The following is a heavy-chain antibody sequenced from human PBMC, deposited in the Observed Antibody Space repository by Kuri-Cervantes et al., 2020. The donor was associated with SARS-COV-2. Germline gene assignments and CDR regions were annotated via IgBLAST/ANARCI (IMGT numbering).Heavy chain of an antibody. CDR1: GGSISSSSYY. D-gene: IGHD3-10*01. Sequence: SETLSLTCTVTGGSISSSSYYWGWIRQPPGKGLEWIGSIYYSGTTHYNPSLKSRVTISVDTSKNQFSLKVSAVTAADTAVYYCARRRNYYGSRTYYGDYDLWGQGTLVTVSS. CDR3: ARRRNYYGSRTYYGDYDL. V-gene: IGHV4-39*01. J-gene: IGHJ5*02. CDR2: IYYSGTT.